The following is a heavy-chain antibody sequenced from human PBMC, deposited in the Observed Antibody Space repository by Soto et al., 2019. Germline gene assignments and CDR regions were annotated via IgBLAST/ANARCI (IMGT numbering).Heavy chain of an antibody. D-gene: IGHD2-21*01. J-gene: IGHJ5*01. CDR2: ATPYGRS. CDR1: GGSFNSYF. V-gene: IGHV4-34*01. CDR3: GRVVEGATRHTDFDS. Sequence: SETLSLTCAVYGGSFNSYFWTWVRQSPGKGLEWIGEATPYGRSNYNPSLKSRATISKDTSKNQFSLEVRSVTAADTTVYFCGRVVEGATRHTDFDSWGQGTLVTVSS.